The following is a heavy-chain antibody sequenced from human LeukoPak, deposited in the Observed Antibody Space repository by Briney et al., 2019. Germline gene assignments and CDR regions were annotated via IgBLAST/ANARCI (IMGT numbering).Heavy chain of an antibody. D-gene: IGHD2-2*01. J-gene: IGHJ6*03. Sequence: ASVTVSYMASGYTFTNYGISWVRQAPGKGGEWVGWISAYNGNTNYAQKLQGRVTMTTDTSTSTAYMELRSLRSDDTAVYYCARSPGYCSSTSCYEYYYYYYMDVWGKGTTVTVSS. CDR2: ISAYNGNT. V-gene: IGHV1-18*01. CDR3: ARSPGYCSSTSCYEYYYYYYMDV. CDR1: GYTFTNYG.